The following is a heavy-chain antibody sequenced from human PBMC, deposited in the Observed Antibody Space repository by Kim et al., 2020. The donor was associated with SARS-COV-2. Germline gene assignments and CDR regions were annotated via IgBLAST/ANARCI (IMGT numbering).Heavy chain of an antibody. D-gene: IGHD1-20*01. CDR3: AKVAFNWNKEDGLDM. V-gene: IGHV3-30*18. Sequence: GGSVRLSCAASRFTFSDYDMHWVRQPPGKGLEWVAVISFDGTKRHYADHVKGRFTVSRDNFEDTLFLQMNSLRPEDTAIYYCAKVAFNWNKEDGLDMWGPGTLVIVSS. CDR2: ISFDGTKR. J-gene: IGHJ3*02. CDR1: RFTFSDYD.